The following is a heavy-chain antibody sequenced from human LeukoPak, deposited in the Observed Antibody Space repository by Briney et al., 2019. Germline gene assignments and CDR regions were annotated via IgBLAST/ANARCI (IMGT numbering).Heavy chain of an antibody. Sequence: PSETLSLTCTVSSGSINSYYCSWIRQPPGKGLEWIGYISYRGNTKYNPSLTSRVTISVDTYKNKLSLNLSSVTAADTAVYYRASLSLHNNSWYLGYWGQGTLVTVSS. J-gene: IGHJ4*02. CDR2: ISYRGNT. D-gene: IGHD6-13*01. CDR3: ASLSLHNNSWYLGY. CDR1: SGSINSYY. V-gene: IGHV4-59*08.